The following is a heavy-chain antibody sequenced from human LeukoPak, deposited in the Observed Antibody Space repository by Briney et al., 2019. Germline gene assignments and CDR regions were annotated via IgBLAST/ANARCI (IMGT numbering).Heavy chain of an antibody. J-gene: IGHJ4*02. CDR3: AREVVGLDY. CDR2: IGTFSSTI. V-gene: IGHV3-48*01. Sequence: GGSLRLSCAASGITFSSNGMVWVRQTPEKGLEWISYIGTFSSTIKYADSVRGRFTISRDNANNSLYLQMDSLRADDTAVYYCAREVVGLDYWGQGILVTVSS. CDR1: GITFSSNG. D-gene: IGHD3/OR15-3a*01.